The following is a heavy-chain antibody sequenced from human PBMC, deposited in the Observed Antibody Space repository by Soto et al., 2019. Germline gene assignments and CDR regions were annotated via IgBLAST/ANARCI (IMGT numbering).Heavy chain of an antibody. CDR2: IYYSGST. V-gene: IGHV4-31*03. Sequence: QVQLQESGPGLVKPSQTLSLTCTVSGGSISSGGYYWSWIRQHPGKGLEWIGYIYYSGSTYYNPSLKSRVTISVDTSKNQFSLKLSSVTAADTAVYYCARASAFPEYYYDSSGYTNWFDPWGQGTLVTVSS. CDR1: GGSISSGGYY. D-gene: IGHD3-22*01. J-gene: IGHJ5*02. CDR3: ARASAFPEYYYDSSGYTNWFDP.